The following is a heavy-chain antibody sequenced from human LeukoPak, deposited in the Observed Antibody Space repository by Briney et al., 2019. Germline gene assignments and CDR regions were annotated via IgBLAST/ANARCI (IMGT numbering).Heavy chain of an antibody. V-gene: IGHV3-7*01. D-gene: IGHD3-22*01. Sequence: GGSLTLSCAASGFTFSSYWMSWVRHAPGKGLEWVANIKQDGSEKYYVDSVKGRFTISRDNAKNSLYLQMNSLRAEDTAVYYCARDQNYYDSSGYYYPEYFQHWGQGTLVTVSS. J-gene: IGHJ1*01. CDR3: ARDQNYYDSSGYYYPEYFQH. CDR2: IKQDGSEK. CDR1: GFTFSSYW.